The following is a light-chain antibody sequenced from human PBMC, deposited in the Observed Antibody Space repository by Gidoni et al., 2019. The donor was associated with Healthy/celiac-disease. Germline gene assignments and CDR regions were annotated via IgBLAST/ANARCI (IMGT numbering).Light chain of an antibody. Sequence: AIRMTQSPSSLSASTGHRVTITCRASQGSSSYLAWYQQKPGKAPKLLIYAASTLQSGVPSRFSGSGSGTDFTLTISCLQSEDFATYYCQQYYSYPFTFGGGTKVEIK. J-gene: IGKJ4*01. CDR1: QGSSSY. CDR3: QQYYSYPFT. V-gene: IGKV1-8*01. CDR2: AAS.